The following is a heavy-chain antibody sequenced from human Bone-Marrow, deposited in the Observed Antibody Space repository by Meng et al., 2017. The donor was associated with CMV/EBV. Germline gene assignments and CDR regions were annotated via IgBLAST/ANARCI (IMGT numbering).Heavy chain of an antibody. J-gene: IGHJ5*02. CDR3: ARAQSSSWSHNWFDP. CDR1: GFTFSSYS. Sequence: GESLKISCAASGFTFSSYSMNWVRQAPGKGLEWVSSISSSSSYKYYADSVKGRFTISRDNAKNSLYLQMNSLRAEDTAVYYCARAQSSSWSHNWFDPWGQGTLVTFSS. V-gene: IGHV3-21*01. CDR2: ISSSSSYK. D-gene: IGHD6-13*01.